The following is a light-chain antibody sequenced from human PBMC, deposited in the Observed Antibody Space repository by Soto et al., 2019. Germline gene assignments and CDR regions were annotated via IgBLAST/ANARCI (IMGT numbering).Light chain of an antibody. CDR2: NVR. CDR3: SSYTNSGTVL. Sequence: QSALTQPASVSGSPGQSITISCTGTSSDVGGYDYVSWYQQYAGKAPKLTMYNVRNRPSGVSSRSSGSKSGNTASLTISGLQPEDEADYFCSSYTNSGTVLFGGGTKLTVL. V-gene: IGLV2-14*01. CDR1: SSDVGGYDY. J-gene: IGLJ2*01.